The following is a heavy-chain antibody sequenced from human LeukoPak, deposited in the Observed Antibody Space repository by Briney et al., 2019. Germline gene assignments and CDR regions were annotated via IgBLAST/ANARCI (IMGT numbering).Heavy chain of an antibody. Sequence: ASVKVSCKASGHTFATYYVHLVRQAPGQGLEWMGVINPSGDGTNYPQRFQGRVTLTRDTSTSTVYMELTSLRSEDTAMYYCARLGLHGSGTYYFFDYWGQGTLVTVSS. CDR2: INPSGDGT. J-gene: IGHJ4*02. V-gene: IGHV1-46*01. D-gene: IGHD3-10*01. CDR3: ARLGLHGSGTYYFFDY. CDR1: GHTFATYY.